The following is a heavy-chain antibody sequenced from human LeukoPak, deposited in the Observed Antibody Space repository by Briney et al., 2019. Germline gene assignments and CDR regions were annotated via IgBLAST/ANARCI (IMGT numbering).Heavy chain of an antibody. V-gene: IGHV1-18*01. CDR3: ARAKYSYGSGSYYPDY. D-gene: IGHD3-10*01. CDR1: GYTFTSYG. J-gene: IGHJ4*02. CDR2: IGAYNGNT. Sequence: GASVKVSCKASGYTFTSYGISWVRQAPGQGLEWMGRIGAYNGNTNYAQKLQGRVTMTTDTSTSTAYMELRSLRSDDTAVYYCARAKYSYGSGSYYPDYWGQGTLVTVSS.